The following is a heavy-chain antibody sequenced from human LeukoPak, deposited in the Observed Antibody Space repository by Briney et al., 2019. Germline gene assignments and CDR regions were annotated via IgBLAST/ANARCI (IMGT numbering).Heavy chain of an antibody. CDR2: IRSKAYGGTT. D-gene: IGHD3-10*01. CDR3: TRDFLDYGSGNYYNPVFDY. V-gene: IGHV3-49*05. CDR1: GFTFGDYA. Sequence: KSGGSLRLSCTASGFTFGDYAMSWFRQAPGKGLEWVGFIRSKAYGGTTEYAASVKGRFTISRDDSKSIAYLQMNSLKTEDTAVYHCTRDFLDYGSGNYYNPVFDYWGQGTLVTVSS. J-gene: IGHJ4*02.